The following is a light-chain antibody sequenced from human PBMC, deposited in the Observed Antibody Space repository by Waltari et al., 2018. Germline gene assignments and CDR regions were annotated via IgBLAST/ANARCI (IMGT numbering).Light chain of an antibody. CDR1: QPVNLF. Sequence: EIVLTQSPATLSLSPGERATLSCRASQPVNLFLAWYQHKPGQAPRLLIYDSSTRATGIPARFSGSGSGTDFTLTISSLEPEDFALYYCQHRSNWPLTFGGGTKVEI. V-gene: IGKV3-11*01. CDR2: DSS. CDR3: QHRSNWPLT. J-gene: IGKJ4*01.